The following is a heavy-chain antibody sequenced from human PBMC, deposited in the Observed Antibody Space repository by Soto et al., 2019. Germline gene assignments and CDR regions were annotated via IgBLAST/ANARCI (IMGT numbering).Heavy chain of an antibody. CDR3: AKRATGTYFDY. CDR1: GFTFSSYA. Sequence: TASGFTFSSYAMNWVRQAPGKGLEWVSVISGSGGSTYYANSVKGRFTISRDNSKNTLYLQRNSLRAEDTAVYYCAKRATGTYFDYWGQGTLVTVSS. V-gene: IGHV3-23*01. D-gene: IGHD1-1*01. CDR2: ISGSGGST. J-gene: IGHJ4*02.